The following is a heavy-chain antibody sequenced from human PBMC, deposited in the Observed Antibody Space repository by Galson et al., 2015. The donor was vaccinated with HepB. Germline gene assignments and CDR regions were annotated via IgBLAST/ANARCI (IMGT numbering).Heavy chain of an antibody. V-gene: IGHV1-24*01. CDR3: ATASHLFGGYSYGLTPVY. CDR2: FDPEDGET. Sequence: SVKVSCKVSGYTLTELSMHWVRQAPGKGLEWMGGFDPEDGETIYAQKFQGRVTMTEDTSTDTAYMELSSLRSEDTAVYYCATASHLFGGYSYGLTPVYWGQGTLVTVSS. J-gene: IGHJ4*02. D-gene: IGHD5-18*01. CDR1: GYTLTELS.